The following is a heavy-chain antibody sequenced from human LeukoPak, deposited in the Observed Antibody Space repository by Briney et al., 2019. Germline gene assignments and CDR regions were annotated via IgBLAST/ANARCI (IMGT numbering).Heavy chain of an antibody. D-gene: IGHD3-10*01. V-gene: IGHV3-15*01. CDR1: GFTFSNAW. J-gene: IGHJ6*04. CDR3: TTARWFGELYGMDV. Sequence: EPGGSLRLSCAASGFTFSNAWMSWVRQAPGKGLEWVGRIKSKTDGGTTDYAAPVKGRFTISRDDSKNTLYLQMNSLKTEDTAVYYCTTARWFGELYGMDVWGKGTTVTASS. CDR2: IKSKTDGGTT.